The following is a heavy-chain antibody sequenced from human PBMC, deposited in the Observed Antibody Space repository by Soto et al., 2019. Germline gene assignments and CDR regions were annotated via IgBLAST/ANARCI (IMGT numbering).Heavy chain of an antibody. CDR1: GAYISRYY. CDR3: ARVHSSMGHEFFFDY. Sequence: SETLSLTCAVSGAYISRYYWSWIRQPPGKGLEWVGYIYYRGNTNYNPSLKGRVTMSVDTSKNQFSLKLNSVTSADTAVYYCARVHSSMGHEFFFDYWGQGALVTVSS. CDR2: IYYRGNT. J-gene: IGHJ4*02. V-gene: IGHV4-59*01. D-gene: IGHD3-10*01.